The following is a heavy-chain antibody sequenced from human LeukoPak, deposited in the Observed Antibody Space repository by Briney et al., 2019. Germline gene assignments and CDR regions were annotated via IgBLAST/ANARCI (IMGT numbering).Heavy chain of an antibody. V-gene: IGHV1-69*13. CDR1: GGTFSNYA. CDR2: IIPMFGTA. CDR3: ARFYGGTAMVFDY. Sequence: ASVKVSCKASGGTFSNYAISWVRQAPGQGLEWMGGIIPMFGTANYAQKFQGRVTITADESTSTAYMELSSLRSEDTAVYYCARFYGGTAMVFDYWGQGTLVTVSS. D-gene: IGHD5-18*01. J-gene: IGHJ4*02.